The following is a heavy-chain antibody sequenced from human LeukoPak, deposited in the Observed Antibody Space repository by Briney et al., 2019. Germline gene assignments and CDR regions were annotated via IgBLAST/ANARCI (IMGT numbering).Heavy chain of an antibody. CDR2: IVPSGST. D-gene: IGHD6-13*01. CDR1: VASIRNYY. CDR3: AKEGAAPGPDFDY. J-gene: IGHJ4*02. Sequence: SETLSLTCTVSVASIRNYYGSWIREPGRAGRWSSGRIVPSGSTNYNPSLKSRVTMSVDTSKNQFSLKLNSVTAADTAVYYCAKEGAAPGPDFDYWGQGTLVIVSS. V-gene: IGHV4-4*07.